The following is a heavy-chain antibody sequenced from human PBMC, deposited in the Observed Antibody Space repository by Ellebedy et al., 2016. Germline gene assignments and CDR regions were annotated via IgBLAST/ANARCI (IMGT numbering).Heavy chain of an antibody. Sequence: GESLKISXAASGFTFSSYDMHWVRQATGKGLEWVSAIGTAGDTYYPGSVKGRFTISRENAKNSLYLQMNSLRAEDTAVYYCARAVVRDLRTAGFFPVYGMDVWGQGTTVPVSS. J-gene: IGHJ6*02. CDR1: GFTFSSYD. CDR3: ARAVVRDLRTAGFFPVYGMDV. D-gene: IGHD3-10*01. CDR2: IGTAGDT. V-gene: IGHV3-13*01.